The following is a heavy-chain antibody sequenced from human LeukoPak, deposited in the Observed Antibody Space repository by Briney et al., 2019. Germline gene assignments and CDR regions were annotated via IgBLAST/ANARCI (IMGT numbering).Heavy chain of an antibody. CDR3: ATCQGGYSSGWYGNWFDP. J-gene: IGHJ5*02. CDR2: FDPEDGET. V-gene: IGHV1-24*01. CDR1: GYTLTELS. D-gene: IGHD6-19*01. Sequence: ASVKVSCKVSGYTLTELSMHWVRQAPGKGLEWMGGFDPEDGETIYAQKFQGRVIMTEDTSTDTAYMELSSLRSEDTAVYYCATCQGGYSSGWYGNWFDPWGQGTLVTVSS.